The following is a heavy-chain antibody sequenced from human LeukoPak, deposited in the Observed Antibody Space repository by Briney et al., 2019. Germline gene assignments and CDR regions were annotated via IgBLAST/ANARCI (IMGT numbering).Heavy chain of an antibody. D-gene: IGHD3-10*01. CDR2: TYYRSKCYN. CDR1: GYSVSSNSAA. CDR3: ARDIGARLLWFGELLGYFDY. Sequence: SQTLSLTCAISGYSVSSNSAAWNWIRQSPSRGLEWLGRTYYRSKCYNDYAEVVKSRITINPDTSKNQFSLQLHSVPPEDTAVYYCARDIGARLLWFGELLGYFDYWGQGTLVTVSS. V-gene: IGHV6-1*01. J-gene: IGHJ4*02.